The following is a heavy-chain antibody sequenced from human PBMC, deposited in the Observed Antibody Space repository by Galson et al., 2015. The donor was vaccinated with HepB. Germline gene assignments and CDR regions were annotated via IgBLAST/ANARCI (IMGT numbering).Heavy chain of an antibody. CDR2: INSDGSST. J-gene: IGHJ4*02. D-gene: IGHD3-22*01. CDR1: GFTFSSYW. CDR3: AREPLRYYYDSSGWS. V-gene: IGHV3-74*01. Sequence: SLRLSCAASGFTFSSYWMHWVRQAPGKGLVWVSRINSDGSSTSYADSVKGRFTISRDNAKNTLYLQMNSLRAEDTAVYYCAREPLRYYYDSSGWSWGQGTLVTVSS.